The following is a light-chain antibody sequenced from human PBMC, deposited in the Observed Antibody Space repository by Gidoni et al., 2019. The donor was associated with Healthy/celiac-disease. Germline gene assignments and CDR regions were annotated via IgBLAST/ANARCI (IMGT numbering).Light chain of an antibody. Sequence: QSVLTQPPSVSGATGQRVTISCTGSSSNIGAGYDVHWYQQLPGPAPHLLIYGHSNRPSGVPDRFSGSKSGTSASLAITGLQAEDEADYYCQSYDSSLSVYVFGTGTKVTVL. CDR2: GHS. V-gene: IGLV1-40*01. CDR3: QSYDSSLSVYV. J-gene: IGLJ1*01. CDR1: SSNIGAGYD.